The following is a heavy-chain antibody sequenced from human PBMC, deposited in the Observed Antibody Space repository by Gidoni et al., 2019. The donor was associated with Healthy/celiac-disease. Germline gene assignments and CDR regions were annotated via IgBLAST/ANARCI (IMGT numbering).Heavy chain of an antibody. D-gene: IGHD1-26*01. CDR3: ARDTGGSYGPRYYYYYGMDV. CDR1: GFTFSSYW. V-gene: IGHV3-7*03. J-gene: IGHJ6*02. Sequence: EVQLVDSGGGVVQPGGSLRLSCAASGFTFSSYWMRWVRQAPGKGLEWVANIKQDGREKYYVDSVKGRFTISRDNAKNSLYLQMNSLRAEDTAVYYCARDTGGSYGPRYYYYYGMDVWGQGTTVTVSS. CDR2: IKQDGREK.